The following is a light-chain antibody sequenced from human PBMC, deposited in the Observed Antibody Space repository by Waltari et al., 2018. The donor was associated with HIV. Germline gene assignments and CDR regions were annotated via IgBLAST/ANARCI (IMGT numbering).Light chain of an antibody. CDR2: PLS. CDR3: MQRIEFPYT. J-gene: IGKJ2*01. V-gene: IGKV2-40*01. Sequence: DIVMTQTPLSLPVTPGEPASTSCRPPQSLLDSDDGNTYLAWYLKKPGPSPQLLLYPLSYRASGVPDSFSGSGAGTDFTLKISRVEAEDVGVYYCMQRIEFPYTFGQGTKLELK. CDR1: QSLLDSDDGNTY.